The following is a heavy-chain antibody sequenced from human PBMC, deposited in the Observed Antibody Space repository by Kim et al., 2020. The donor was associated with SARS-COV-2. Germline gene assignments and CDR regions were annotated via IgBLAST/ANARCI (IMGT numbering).Heavy chain of an antibody. CDR1: GFTFSSYW. J-gene: IGHJ6*01. V-gene: IGHV3-7*01. CDR3: ARLYYDFWSGYHQYYYYGMDV. Sequence: GGSLRLSCAASGFTFSSYWMSWVRQAPGKGLEWVANIKQDGSEKYYVDSVKGRFTISRDNAKNSLYLQMNSLRAEDTAVYYCARLYYDFWSGYHQYYYYGMDVWGQGPTVTVSS. CDR2: IKQDGSEK. D-gene: IGHD3-3*01.